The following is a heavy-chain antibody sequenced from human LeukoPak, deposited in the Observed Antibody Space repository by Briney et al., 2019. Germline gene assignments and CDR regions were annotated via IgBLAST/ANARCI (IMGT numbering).Heavy chain of an antibody. CDR3: ARKGVPAAMISSNWFDP. V-gene: IGHV1-46*01. D-gene: IGHD2-2*01. Sequence: ASVKVSCKASGYTFTSYYMHWVRQAPGQGLEWMGIINPSGGSTSYAQKFQGRVTMTRDTSTSTVYMELSSLRSDDTAVYYCARKGVPAAMISSNWFDPWGQGTLVTVSS. CDR1: GYTFTSYY. CDR2: INPSGGST. J-gene: IGHJ5*02.